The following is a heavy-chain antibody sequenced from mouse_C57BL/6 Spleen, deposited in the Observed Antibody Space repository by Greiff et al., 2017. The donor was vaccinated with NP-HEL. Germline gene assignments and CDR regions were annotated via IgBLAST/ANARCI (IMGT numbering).Heavy chain of an antibody. V-gene: IGHV1-22*01. CDR3: AGSWDWYFDV. J-gene: IGHJ1*03. Sequence: EVQLQESGPELVKPGASVKMSCKASGYTFTDYNMHWVKQSHGKGLEWIGYINPNNGSTSYNQKFKCKATLTVNKSSSTAYMELRSLTSEDSAVYYCAGSWDWYFDVWGTGTTVTVSS. CDR2: INPNNGST. CDR1: GYTFTDYN.